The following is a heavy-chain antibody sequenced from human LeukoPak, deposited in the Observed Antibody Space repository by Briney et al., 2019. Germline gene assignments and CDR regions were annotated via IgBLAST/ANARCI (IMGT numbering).Heavy chain of an antibody. Sequence: GRSLRLSCAASGFTFSSYDIHWVRQAPGKGLEWVAFIQYDGSNKYYADSVKGRFTISRDNSKNTLYLQMNSLRAEDTAMYYCAKKDGGRGEGTFDYWGQGTLVTVSS. V-gene: IGHV3-30*02. CDR2: IQYDGSNK. CDR3: AKKDGGRGEGTFDY. J-gene: IGHJ4*02. D-gene: IGHD3-10*01. CDR1: GFTFSSYD.